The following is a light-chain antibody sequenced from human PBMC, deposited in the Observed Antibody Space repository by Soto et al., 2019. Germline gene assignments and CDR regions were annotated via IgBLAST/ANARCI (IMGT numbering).Light chain of an antibody. CDR2: DAF. V-gene: IGKV3-11*01. J-gene: IGKJ4*02. Sequence: EIVLTQSPATLSLSPGERATLSCRASQSVGSYFAWYQQKPGQAPRLLIHDAFSRATGIPARFSGSGSGTDFTLTISSREPEDFAVYFCQQRSSWPLTFGGGNMVEIK. CDR3: QQRSSWPLT. CDR1: QSVGSY.